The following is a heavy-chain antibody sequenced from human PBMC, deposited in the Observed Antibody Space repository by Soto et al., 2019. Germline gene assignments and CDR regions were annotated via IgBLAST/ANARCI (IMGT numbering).Heavy chain of an antibody. CDR3: ARSAGSSIPPDY. CDR2: IITGPGKA. Sequence: ASVKVSCKASGAIFSSHVISWVRQAPGQGLEWMGGIITGPGKAMYTQRFQGRVTITADESTSTVYMALSSLRSDDTAIYYCARSAGSSIPPDYWGQGTLVTVS. V-gene: IGHV1-69*10. D-gene: IGHD3-10*01. J-gene: IGHJ4*01. CDR1: GAIFSSHV.